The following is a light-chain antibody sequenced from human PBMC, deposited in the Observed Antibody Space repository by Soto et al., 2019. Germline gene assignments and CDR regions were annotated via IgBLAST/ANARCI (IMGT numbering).Light chain of an antibody. CDR3: QQRSSCPLT. V-gene: IGKV3-11*01. Sequence: PGERATLSCRASQSVGSYLAWYQHKPGQAPRLLISDASNRATGIPARFSGSGSETDFTLTISSLEPEDFAVYYCQQRSSCPLTFGGGTKVEI. J-gene: IGKJ4*01. CDR1: QSVGSY. CDR2: DAS.